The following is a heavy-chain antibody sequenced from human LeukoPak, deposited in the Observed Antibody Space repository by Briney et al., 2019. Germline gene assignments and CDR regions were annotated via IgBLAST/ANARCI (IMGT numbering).Heavy chain of an antibody. J-gene: IGHJ6*02. CDR2: IYYSGST. V-gene: IGHV4-59*01. D-gene: IGHD3-22*01. CDR1: GGSISSYY. Sequence: SETLSLTCNVSGGSISSYYWSWIRQPPGKGLEWIGYIYYSGSTNYNPSLKSRVTISVDTSKNQFSLKLSSVTAADTAVYYCARVELLYDSRYYYGMDVWGQGTTVTVSS. CDR3: ARVELLYDSRYYYGMDV.